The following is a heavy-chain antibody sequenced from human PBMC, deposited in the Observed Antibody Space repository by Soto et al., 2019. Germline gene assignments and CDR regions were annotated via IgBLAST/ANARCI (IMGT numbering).Heavy chain of an antibody. CDR1: GFTFSSYA. J-gene: IGHJ4*02. V-gene: IGHV3-30-3*01. CDR2: ISYDGSNK. Sequence: QVQLVESGGGVVQPGRSLRLSCAASGFTFSSYAMHWVRQAPGKGLEWVAVISYDGSNKYYADSVKGRLTISRDNSKTTLYLQMTSLRAKDTAVYYCARDPMGLYYGSGSYYFDYWGQGTLVTVSS. CDR3: ARDPMGLYYGSGSYYFDY. D-gene: IGHD3-10*01.